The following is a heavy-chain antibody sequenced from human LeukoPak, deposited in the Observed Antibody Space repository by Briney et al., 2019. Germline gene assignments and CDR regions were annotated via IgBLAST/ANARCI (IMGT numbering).Heavy chain of an antibody. D-gene: IGHD6-13*01. Sequence: GASVKVSCKASGYTFTGYYVHWVRQAPGQGLEWMGRINPNSGDTNYAQKFQGRVTMTRDTSISTAYMELSRLRSDDTAVYYCARGGYVSSIYDYWGQGTLVTVSS. CDR1: GYTFTGYY. J-gene: IGHJ4*02. CDR2: INPNSGDT. V-gene: IGHV1-2*06. CDR3: ARGGYVSSIYDY.